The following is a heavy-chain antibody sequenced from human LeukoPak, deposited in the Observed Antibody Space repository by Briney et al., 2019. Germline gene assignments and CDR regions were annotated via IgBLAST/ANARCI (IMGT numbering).Heavy chain of an antibody. CDR2: ISSSGETI. V-gene: IGHV3-48*03. CDR1: GLTFSSYE. CDR3: IPPAAGLRRTISTEYFQH. Sequence: GGSLRLSRAAAGLTFSSYEMYWVRQAPGKGLEWVSYISSSGETIYYADSVKGRFTISRDNANKSLYLRMSSLRVEDTAIYYCIPPAAGLRRTISTEYFQHWGQGALVTVSS. J-gene: IGHJ1*01. D-gene: IGHD6-13*01.